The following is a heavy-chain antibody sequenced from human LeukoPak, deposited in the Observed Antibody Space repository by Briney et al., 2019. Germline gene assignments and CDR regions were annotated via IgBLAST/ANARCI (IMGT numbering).Heavy chain of an antibody. Sequence: SETLSLTCAVHGGSFNGYYWSWIRQPPGKGLEWIGEINDSRSTKYNPSLKSRVTISVDTSKNQFSLKLNSVTAADTAVYYCARCPPVVYDVLTGYYRFDYWGQGTLVTVSS. J-gene: IGHJ4*02. CDR2: INDSRST. V-gene: IGHV4-34*01. CDR3: ARCPPVVYDVLTGYYRFDY. D-gene: IGHD3-9*01. CDR1: GGSFNGYY.